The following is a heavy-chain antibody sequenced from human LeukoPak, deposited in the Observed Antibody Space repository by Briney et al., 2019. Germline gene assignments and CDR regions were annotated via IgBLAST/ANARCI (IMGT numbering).Heavy chain of an antibody. CDR2: ISYDGKKR. V-gene: IGHV3-30*03. CDR1: GFTFSTYW. CDR3: ARDWGYDSGTYCVY. Sequence: GGSLRLSCTASGFTFSTYWMTWVRQAPGKGLEWVAVISYDGKKRFYADSVKGRFTISRDNSKNTVDLQMNSLRAEDMAVYYCARDWGYDSGTYCVYWGQGTLVTVSS. D-gene: IGHD3-10*01. J-gene: IGHJ4*02.